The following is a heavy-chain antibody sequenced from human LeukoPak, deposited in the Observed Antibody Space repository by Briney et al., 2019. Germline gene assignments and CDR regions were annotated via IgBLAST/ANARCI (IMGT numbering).Heavy chain of an antibody. D-gene: IGHD3-22*01. Sequence: GGSLRLSCAACGFTFSSYDMHWVRQATGKGLEWVSAIGTAGDTYYPGSVKGQFTISRENAKNSLYLQMNSLRAEDTALYYCARENLADYYDSSGYFDYWGQGTLVTVSS. CDR3: ARENLADYYDSSGYFDY. CDR1: GFTFSSYD. V-gene: IGHV3-13*03. CDR2: IGTAGDT. J-gene: IGHJ4*02.